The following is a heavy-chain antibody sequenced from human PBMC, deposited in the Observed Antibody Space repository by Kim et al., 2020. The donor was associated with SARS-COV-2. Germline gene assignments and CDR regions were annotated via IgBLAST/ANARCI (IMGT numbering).Heavy chain of an antibody. CDR2: IWYDGSNK. J-gene: IGHJ5*02. CDR3: ARDVVYYYDSSGYWFDP. D-gene: IGHD3-22*01. Sequence: GGSLRLSCAASGFTFSSYGMHWVRQAPGKGLEWVAVIWYDGSNKYYADSVKGRFTISRDNSKNTLYLQMNSLRAEDTAVYYCARDVVYYYDSSGYWFDPWGQGTLVTVSS. V-gene: IGHV3-33*01. CDR1: GFTFSSYG.